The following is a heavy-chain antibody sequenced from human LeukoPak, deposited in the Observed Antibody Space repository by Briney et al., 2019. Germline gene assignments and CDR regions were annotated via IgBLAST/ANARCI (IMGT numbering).Heavy chain of an antibody. V-gene: IGHV3-23*01. Sequence: GGSLRLSCAASGFTFSGYAMNWVRQAPGKGLDWVSAITGSGGNTYYADSVKGRFTISRDNSKNTLFLQMNSLRADATAVYYCAKTGGDYAFAPLFDYWGQGTLVTVSS. CDR1: GFTFSGYA. J-gene: IGHJ4*02. CDR2: ITGSGGNT. CDR3: AKTGGDYAFAPLFDY. D-gene: IGHD4-17*01.